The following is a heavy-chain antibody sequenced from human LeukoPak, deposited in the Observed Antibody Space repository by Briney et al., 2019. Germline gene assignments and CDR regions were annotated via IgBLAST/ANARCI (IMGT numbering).Heavy chain of an antibody. CDR3: ARVPRSYYYYYYMDV. V-gene: IGHV4-38-2*02. J-gene: IGHJ6*03. CDR2: IYHSGIT. Sequence: SETLSLTCTVSGYSISSGYYWGWVRQPPGKGLEWIGSIYHSGITYYNPSLKSRVTISVDTSKNQFSLKLSSVTAADTAVYYCARVPRSYYYYYYMDVWGKGTTVTVSS. CDR1: GYSISSGYY.